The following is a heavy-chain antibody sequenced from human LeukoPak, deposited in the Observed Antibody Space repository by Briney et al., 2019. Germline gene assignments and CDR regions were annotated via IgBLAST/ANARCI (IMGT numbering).Heavy chain of an antibody. CDR3: AKGIGVYSSSWYFDY. V-gene: IGHV3-30*18. Sequence: PGGSLRLSCAASGFTFSSYGMHWVRQAPGKGLEWVAVISYDGSNKYYADSVKGRFTISRDNSKNTLYLQMNSLRAEDTAVYYCAKGIGVYSSSWYFDYWGQGTLVTVSS. CDR2: ISYDGSNK. D-gene: IGHD6-13*01. J-gene: IGHJ4*02. CDR1: GFTFSSYG.